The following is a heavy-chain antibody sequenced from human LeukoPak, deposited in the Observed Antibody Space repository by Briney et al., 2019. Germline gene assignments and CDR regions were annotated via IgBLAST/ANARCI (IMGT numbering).Heavy chain of an antibody. J-gene: IGHJ4*02. Sequence: NPSETLSLTCTVSGGSISSSYWSWIRQPPEKGLEWIGYIYYSGSTNYNPSFKSRVAISVDTSKNQFSLKLSSVTAADTAVYYCARRLHGRYFDYWGQGTLVTVSS. D-gene: IGHD5-24*01. V-gene: IGHV4-59*08. CDR3: ARRLHGRYFDY. CDR1: GGSISSSY. CDR2: IYYSGST.